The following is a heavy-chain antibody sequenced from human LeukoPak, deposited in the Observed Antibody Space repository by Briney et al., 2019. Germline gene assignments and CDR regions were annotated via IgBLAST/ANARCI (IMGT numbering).Heavy chain of an antibody. V-gene: IGHV3-30*18. CDR3: AKDRCTSVICYKFHYFYAMDV. CDR2: LSSDGNEK. CDR1: GFTFSSYG. Sequence: PSGGSLRLSCAASGFTFSSYGIHWVRQSPGKGLEWVAGLSSDGNEKFYGYSVKSRFAISRDISKNTVFLHMHSLRLEDTAVYYCAKDRCTSVICYKFHYFYAMDVWGQGTTVTVSS. J-gene: IGHJ6*02. D-gene: IGHD2-2*02.